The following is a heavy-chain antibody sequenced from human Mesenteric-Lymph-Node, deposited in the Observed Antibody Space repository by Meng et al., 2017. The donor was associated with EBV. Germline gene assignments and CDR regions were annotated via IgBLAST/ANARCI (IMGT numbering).Heavy chain of an antibody. J-gene: IGHJ4*02. Sequence: QVRLQESGPGLVKPSGPLSLTCAVSGGSISSSNWWSWVRQPPGKGLEWIGEIYHSGSTNYNPSLKSRVTISVDKSKNQFSLKLSSVTAADAAVYYCARDLSGSRNRPFDYWGQGTLVTVSS. V-gene: IGHV4-4*02. D-gene: IGHD3-10*01. CDR2: IYHSGST. CDR3: ARDLSGSRNRPFDY. CDR1: GGSISSSNW.